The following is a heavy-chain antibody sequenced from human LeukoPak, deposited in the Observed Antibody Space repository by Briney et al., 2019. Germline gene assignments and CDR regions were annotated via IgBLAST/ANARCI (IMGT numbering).Heavy chain of an antibody. CDR3: ARGEDWKSTTFDY. V-gene: IGHV4-59*01. CDR2: IYSSGTT. D-gene: IGHD1-1*01. CDR1: GGSISSYY. J-gene: IGHJ4*02. Sequence: SETLSLTCTVSGGSISSYYWNWIRQPPGKGLEWIGYIYSSGTTKYNPSLKSRVTISVDTSKSQFSLKLTSVTTADTAVYYCARGEDWKSTTFDYWGQGTLVTVAS.